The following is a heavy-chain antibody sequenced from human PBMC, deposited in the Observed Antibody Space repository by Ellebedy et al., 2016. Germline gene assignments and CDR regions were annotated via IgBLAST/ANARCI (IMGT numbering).Heavy chain of an antibody. CDR2: ISPSTTI. CDR3: AREMATITFELPGGY. CDR1: GFTFSSYA. Sequence: GESLKISXAASGFTFSSYAMSWVRQAPGKGLEWVSYISPSTTIYYADSVKGRFTISRDNAKNSLYLQMNSLRAEDTAVYYCAREMATITFELPGGYWGQGTLVTVSS. J-gene: IGHJ4*02. D-gene: IGHD5-24*01. V-gene: IGHV3-48*04.